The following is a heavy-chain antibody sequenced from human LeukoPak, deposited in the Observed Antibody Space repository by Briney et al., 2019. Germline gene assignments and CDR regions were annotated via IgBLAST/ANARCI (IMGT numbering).Heavy chain of an antibody. J-gene: IGHJ4*02. CDR2: LSPSGRGT. V-gene: IGHV1-46*01. CDR3: ARDHYYGSGSSYGGPDY. Sequence: GASVKVSCKASGYSFSNYYMHWVRQAPGQGLEWMGILSPSGRGTAYAQKFQGRVTMTSDTSTSTLYMELSSLRSDDTAAYYCARDHYYGSGSSYGGPDYWGQGTLVIVSS. D-gene: IGHD3-10*01. CDR1: GYSFSNYY.